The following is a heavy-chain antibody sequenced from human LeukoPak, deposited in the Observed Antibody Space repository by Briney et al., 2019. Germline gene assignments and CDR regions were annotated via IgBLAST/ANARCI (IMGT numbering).Heavy chain of an antibody. CDR3: ARDCGGYSYGYDY. Sequence: GGSLRLSGAASGFNLRSYIMNWVRQPPGKGLEGVSSISRSSSYIYYVDSVKGRYTISRDNADNSLDLEMNGRRAADTAVCFCARDCGGYSYGYDYWARGPLVTVSS. CDR2: ISRSSSYI. D-gene: IGHD5-18*01. J-gene: IGHJ4*02. V-gene: IGHV3-21*01. CDR1: GFNLRSYI.